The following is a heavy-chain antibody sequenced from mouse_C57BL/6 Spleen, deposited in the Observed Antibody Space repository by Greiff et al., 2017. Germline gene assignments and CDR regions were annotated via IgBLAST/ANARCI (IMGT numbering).Heavy chain of an antibody. CDR1: GFTFSSYA. D-gene: IGHD1-1*01. CDR3: AREGRLLRYGWYFDV. J-gene: IGHJ1*03. Sequence: EVQVVESGGGLVMPGGSLKLSCAASGFTFSSYAMPWVRQTPEKRLEWVATISDGGSYTYYPDNVKGRFTISRDNAKNNLYLQMSHLKSEDTAMYYCAREGRLLRYGWYFDVWGTGTTVTVSS. V-gene: IGHV5-4*01. CDR2: ISDGGSYT.